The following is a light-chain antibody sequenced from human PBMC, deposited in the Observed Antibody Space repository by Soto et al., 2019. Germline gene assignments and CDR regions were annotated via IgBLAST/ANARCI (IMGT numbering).Light chain of an antibody. CDR1: QSVSSN. Sequence: EIVMTQSPATLSVSPGERATLSCRTSQSVSSNLAWYQQKPGQAPRLLIYGASTRATGIPARFSGSGSGTEFTLTLSSLQSEDFAVYYCHQYNNWPFTFGGGTKVEIK. V-gene: IGKV3-15*01. CDR2: GAS. CDR3: HQYNNWPFT. J-gene: IGKJ4*01.